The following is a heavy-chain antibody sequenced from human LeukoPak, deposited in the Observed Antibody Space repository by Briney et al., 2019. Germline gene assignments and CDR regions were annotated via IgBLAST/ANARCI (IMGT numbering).Heavy chain of an antibody. CDR2: ISGYNSNT. J-gene: IGHJ4*02. V-gene: IGHV1-18*01. CDR1: DYTFTSFG. D-gene: IGHD3-10*01. Sequence: ASVKVSCKTSDYTFTSFGISWVRQAPGQGLEWMGWISGYNSNTKYVQKVQGRVTMTTDTSTSTAYMELRSLRSDDTAVYYCARDDYYFGSGSTNHFDYWGQGTLVTVSS. CDR3: ARDDYYFGSGSTNHFDY.